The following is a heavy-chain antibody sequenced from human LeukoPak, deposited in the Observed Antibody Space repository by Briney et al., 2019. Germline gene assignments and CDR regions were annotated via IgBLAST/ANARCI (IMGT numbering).Heavy chain of an antibody. CDR1: GFTFSSYW. D-gene: IGHD3-22*01. V-gene: IGHV3-7*01. CDR3: ARTDYYDSSGYYLDY. CDR2: IKQDGSEK. Sequence: GGSLRLSCAASGFTFSSYWMSWVRQAPGKGLEWVANIKQDGSEKYYVDSVKGRFTISRDNAKNSLYLQMNSLGAEDTAVYYCARTDYYDSSGYYLDYWGQGTLVTVSS. J-gene: IGHJ4*02.